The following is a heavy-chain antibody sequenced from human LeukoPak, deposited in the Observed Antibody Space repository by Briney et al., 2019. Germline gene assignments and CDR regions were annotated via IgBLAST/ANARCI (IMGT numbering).Heavy chain of an antibody. CDR3: ARGDTNFDY. J-gene: IGHJ4*02. CDR1: GFTFSSYA. CDR2: ISGSGGST. D-gene: IGHD5-18*01. V-gene: IGHV3-23*01. Sequence: GGSLRLSCAASGFTFSSYAMNWVRQAPGKGLEWVSVISGSGGSTYYADSVKGRFTISRDNSKNTLYLQMNSLRAEDTAVHYCARGDTNFDYWGQGTLVTVPS.